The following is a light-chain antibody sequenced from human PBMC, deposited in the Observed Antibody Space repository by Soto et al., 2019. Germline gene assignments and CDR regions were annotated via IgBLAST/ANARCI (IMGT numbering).Light chain of an antibody. J-gene: IGKJ5*01. V-gene: IGKV1-39*01. CDR2: GAS. CDR3: QQFFSAVLT. Sequence: DIQLTQSPSSLSASLGDSITITCRASEPINTFLNWYQVQPGKAPRLLVYGASYLQVGVPVRFRGSGSGTLFTLTIDNLQREDLASYFCQQFFSAVLTFGVGTRV. CDR1: EPINTF.